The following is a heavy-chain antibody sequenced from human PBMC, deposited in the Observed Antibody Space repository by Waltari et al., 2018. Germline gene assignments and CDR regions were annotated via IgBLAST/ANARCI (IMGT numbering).Heavy chain of an antibody. Sequence: EVQLEESGGGVVQPGGSLRLSCAASGFTFDDFAIHCVRQAPGKGLEWVSLITWDGRSTYYADSVKGRFAISRDNGKDFLYLQMNSLRPEDTALYYCVKEAAGYDSLIANGLDVWGQGTTVTVSS. CDR1: GFTFDDFA. V-gene: IGHV3-43D*04. D-gene: IGHD3-9*01. CDR2: ITWDGRST. CDR3: VKEAAGYDSLIANGLDV. J-gene: IGHJ6*02.